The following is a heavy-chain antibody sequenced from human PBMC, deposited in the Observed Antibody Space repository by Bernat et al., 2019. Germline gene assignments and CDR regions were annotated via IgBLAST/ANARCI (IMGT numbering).Heavy chain of an antibody. V-gene: IGHV3-30-3*01. D-gene: IGHD3-16*02. J-gene: IGHJ3*02. CDR2: ISYDGSNK. CDR3: ARDRMVTFGGVFGKDDAFDI. Sequence: QVQLVESGGGVVQPGRSLRLSCAASGFTFSSYAMHWVRQAPGKGLEWVAVISYDGSNKYYADSVKGRFTISRDNSKNTLYLQMNSLRAEDTAVYYCARDRMVTFGGVFGKDDAFDIWGQGTMVTVSS. CDR1: GFTFSSYA.